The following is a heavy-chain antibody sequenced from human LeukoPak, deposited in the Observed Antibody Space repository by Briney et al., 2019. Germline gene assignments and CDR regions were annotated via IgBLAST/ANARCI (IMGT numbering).Heavy chain of an antibody. CDR1: GGTFSSYA. J-gene: IGHJ4*02. CDR3: ARGRGRCSSTSCYAWIRPFDY. D-gene: IGHD2-2*01. V-gene: IGHV1-69*06. Sequence: GASVKVSCKASGGTFSSYAISWVRQAPGQGLEWMGGIIPIFGTANYAQKFQGRVTITADKSTSTAYMELSSLRSEDTAVYYCARGRGRCSSTSCYAWIRPFDYWGQGTLVTVSS. CDR2: IIPIFGTA.